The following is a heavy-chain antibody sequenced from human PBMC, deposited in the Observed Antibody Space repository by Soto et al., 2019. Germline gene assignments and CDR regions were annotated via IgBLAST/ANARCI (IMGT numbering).Heavy chain of an antibody. CDR2: IYSGGST. J-gene: IGHJ5*02. V-gene: IGHV3-66*04. CDR1: GFTVSSHY. Sequence: GGSLRLSCAVSGFTVSSHYMSWVRQAPGKGLEWVSVIYSGGSTYYADSVKGRFTISRDDSKNTLYLQMNSLRAEDSAVYYCAQHDWFDPWGQGTLVTVSS. CDR3: AQHDWFDP.